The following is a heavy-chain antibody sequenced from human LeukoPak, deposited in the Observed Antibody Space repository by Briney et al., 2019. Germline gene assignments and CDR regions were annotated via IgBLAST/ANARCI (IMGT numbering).Heavy chain of an antibody. Sequence: PSETLSLTCTVSGGSISSYSYYWGWIRQPPGKGLEWIGSIYYSGSTYYNPSLKSRVTISVDTSKNQFSLKLSSVTAADTAVYYCARAAMVRGVTYTNNWFDPWGQGTLVTVSS. J-gene: IGHJ5*02. CDR1: GGSISSYSYY. V-gene: IGHV4-39*07. CDR2: IYYSGST. D-gene: IGHD3-10*01. CDR3: ARAAMVRGVTYTNNWFDP.